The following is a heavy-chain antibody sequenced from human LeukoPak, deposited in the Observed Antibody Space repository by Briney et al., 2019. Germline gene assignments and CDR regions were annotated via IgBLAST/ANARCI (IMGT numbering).Heavy chain of an antibody. Sequence: SETLSLTCTVSGGSISSYYWSWIRQPPGKGLEWIGYIYYSGSTNYKPSLKSRVTISVDTSKNQFSLKLSSVTAADTAVYYCARSSESYDSSGYYSYYFDYWGQGTLVTVSS. V-gene: IGHV4-59*01. D-gene: IGHD3-22*01. CDR2: IYYSGST. CDR1: GGSISSYY. J-gene: IGHJ4*02. CDR3: ARSSESYDSSGYYSYYFDY.